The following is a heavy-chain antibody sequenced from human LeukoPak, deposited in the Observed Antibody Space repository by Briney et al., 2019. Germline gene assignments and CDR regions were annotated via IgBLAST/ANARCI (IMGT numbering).Heavy chain of an antibody. D-gene: IGHD6-19*01. CDR2: ISGSGGST. CDR3: ANLRGIAVVEYAFDI. CDR1: GFTFSIFP. J-gene: IGHJ3*02. V-gene: IGHV3-23*01. Sequence: GGSLRLSCAASGFTFSIFPMSGAPQAPGRGREGFSAISGSGGSTYSADSVKGRFTISRDNSKTTLYLQMNSLRAEDTAVYYCANLRGIAVVEYAFDIWGQGTMVTVSS.